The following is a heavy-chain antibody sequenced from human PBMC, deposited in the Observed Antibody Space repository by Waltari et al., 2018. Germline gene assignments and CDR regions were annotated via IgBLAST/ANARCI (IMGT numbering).Heavy chain of an antibody. D-gene: IGHD5-12*01. CDR1: GFPFSTYN. V-gene: IGHV3-48*01. Sequence: EVHLLASGGGLVRPGESLRLSCAAYGFPFSTYNMNWVRQAPGKGLEWVSYISSTTTTYYADYVKGRFTISRDNAKNSLYLQMNSLRAEDTALYYCARGRNGYIQDVFDIWGQGTMVSVSS. CDR2: ISSTTTT. J-gene: IGHJ3*02. CDR3: ARGRNGYIQDVFDI.